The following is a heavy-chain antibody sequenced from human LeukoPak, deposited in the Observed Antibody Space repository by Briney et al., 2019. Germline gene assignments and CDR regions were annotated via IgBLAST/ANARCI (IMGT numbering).Heavy chain of an antibody. J-gene: IGHJ4*02. Sequence: GGSLRLSCAASGFTFSSYSMNWVRQAPGKGLEWVSVIYSGGSTYYADSVKGRFTISRDNSKNTLYLQMNSLRAEDTAVYYCARSPPAFYFDYWGQGTLVTVSS. CDR1: GFTFSSYS. V-gene: IGHV3-53*01. D-gene: IGHD3-3*02. CDR3: ARSPPAFYFDY. CDR2: IYSGGST.